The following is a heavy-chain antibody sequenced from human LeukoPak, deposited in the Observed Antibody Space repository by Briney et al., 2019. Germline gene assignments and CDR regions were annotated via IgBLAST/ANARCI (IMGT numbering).Heavy chain of an antibody. CDR2: ITYDGSNK. CDR1: IFIHNSHA. CDR3: ARDGYGSGSLGAIDI. Sequence: GVSVSLLCAASIFIHNSHAIHCVTEAPGKALVGGADITYDGSNKYYEDSVKGRFTISRDNSNNTLYLQMNSLRAEDTAVYYCARDGYGSGSLGAIDIWGQGTMVTVSS. D-gene: IGHD3-10*01. V-gene: IGHV3-30*16. J-gene: IGHJ3*02.